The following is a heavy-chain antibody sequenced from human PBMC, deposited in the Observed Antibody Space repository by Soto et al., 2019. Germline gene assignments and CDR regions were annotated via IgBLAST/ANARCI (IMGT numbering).Heavy chain of an antibody. Sequence: QVQLVQSGAEVKKPGASVKVSCKASGYTFTSYGISWVRQAPGQGLEWMGWISAYNGNTNYAQKLQGRVTMTTDTSTSKGYMELRSLRSDDTAVYYCARVFLEWLLLPGFFDYWGQGTLVTVSS. CDR3: ARVFLEWLLLPGFFDY. CDR2: ISAYNGNT. D-gene: IGHD3-3*01. J-gene: IGHJ4*02. V-gene: IGHV1-18*01. CDR1: GYTFTSYG.